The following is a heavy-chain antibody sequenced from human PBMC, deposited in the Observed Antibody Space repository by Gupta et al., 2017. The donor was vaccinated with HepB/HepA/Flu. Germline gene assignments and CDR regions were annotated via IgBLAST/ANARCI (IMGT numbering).Heavy chain of an antibody. J-gene: IGHJ6*02. D-gene: IGHD3-22*01. CDR2: IIPILGIA. Sequence: KASGGTFSSYAISWVRQAPGQGLEWMGRIIPILGIANYAQKFQGRVTITADKSTSTAYMELSSLRSEDTAVYYCARSVVDYDSSGRPYGMDVWGQGTTVTVSS. CDR3: ARSVVDYDSSGRPYGMDV. CDR1: GGTFSSYA. V-gene: IGHV1-69*04.